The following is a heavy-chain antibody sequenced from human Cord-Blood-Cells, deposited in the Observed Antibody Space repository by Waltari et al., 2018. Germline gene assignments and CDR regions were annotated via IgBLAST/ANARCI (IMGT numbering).Heavy chain of an antibody. CDR3: ARGQDGSYFDY. V-gene: IGHV4-34*01. CDR2: INHSGST. J-gene: IGHJ4*02. Sequence: QVQLQQWGAGLLKPSETLSLTCAVYVGSFSGYYWSWIRQPPGKGLEWIGEINHSGSTNYNPSLKSRVTISVDTSKNQFSLKLSSVTAADTAVYYCARGQDGSYFDYWGQGTLVTVSS. D-gene: IGHD1-26*01. CDR1: VGSFSGYY.